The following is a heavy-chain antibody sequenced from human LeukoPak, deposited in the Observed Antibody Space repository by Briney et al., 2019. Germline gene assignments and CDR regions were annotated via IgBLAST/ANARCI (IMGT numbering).Heavy chain of an antibody. Sequence: GGSLRLSCAASGFTFSSYGMHWVRQAPGKGLEWVAFIRYDGSNKYYADSVKGRFTISRDNSKNTLYLQMNSLRAEDTAVYYCAKDRSGSYFRAFDIWGQGTMVTVSS. V-gene: IGHV3-30*02. J-gene: IGHJ3*02. CDR1: GFTFSSYG. D-gene: IGHD1-26*01. CDR2: IRYDGSNK. CDR3: AKDRSGSYFRAFDI.